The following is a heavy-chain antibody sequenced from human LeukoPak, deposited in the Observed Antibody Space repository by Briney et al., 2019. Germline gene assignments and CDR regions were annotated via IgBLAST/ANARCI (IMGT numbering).Heavy chain of an antibody. CDR2: ISDNGDST. D-gene: IGHD5-18*01. V-gene: IGHV3-23*01. CDR3: AKSHSEAQRRYFDY. Sequence: GGSLRLSCAASGFTFSGSAMTWVRQAPGKGLEWVSSISDNGDSTYYADSVKGRFTISRDNSRDTLYVQMHNLRAEDAAVYYCAKSHSEAQRRYFDYWGQGTLVTVSS. J-gene: IGHJ4*02. CDR1: GFTFSGSA.